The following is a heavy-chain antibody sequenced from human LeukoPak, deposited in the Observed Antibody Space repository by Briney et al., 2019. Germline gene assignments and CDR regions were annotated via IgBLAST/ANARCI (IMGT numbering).Heavy chain of an antibody. CDR1: GGSISSSSYY. Sequence: SETLSLTCTVSGGSISSSSYYWGWIRQPPGKGLEWIGYIYYSGRTYYNPSLKSRVTISVDTSKNQFSLKLSSVTAADTAVYYCARASGYSNRHCDYWGQGTLVTVSS. J-gene: IGHJ4*02. CDR3: ARASGYSNRHCDY. CDR2: IYYSGRT. D-gene: IGHD6-13*01. V-gene: IGHV4-39*07.